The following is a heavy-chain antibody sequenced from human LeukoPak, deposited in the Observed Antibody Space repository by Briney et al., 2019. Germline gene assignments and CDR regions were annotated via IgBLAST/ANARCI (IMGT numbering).Heavy chain of an antibody. D-gene: IGHD3-10*01. CDR1: GFTFSSYW. J-gene: IGHJ4*02. Sequence: GGSLRLSCAASGFTFSSYWMSWVRQAPGKALEWVANIKQDGSEKYYVDSVKGRFTISRDNAKNSLYLQMNSLRAEDTAVYYCARFFRGSPPYYFDYWGQGTLVTVSS. CDR3: ARFFRGSPPYYFDY. V-gene: IGHV3-7*01. CDR2: IKQDGSEK.